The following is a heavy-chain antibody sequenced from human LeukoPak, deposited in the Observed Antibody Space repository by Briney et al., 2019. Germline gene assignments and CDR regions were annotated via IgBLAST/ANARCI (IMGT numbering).Heavy chain of an antibody. J-gene: IGHJ5*02. CDR1: GCTFTSYD. Sequence: GASVKVSCKASGCTFTSYDINWVRQATGQGLEWMGWMNPNSGNTGYAQKFQGRVTMTRNTSISTAYMELSSLRSEDTAVYYCARGVGLVVVVPAAYNWFDPWGQGTLVTVSS. V-gene: IGHV1-8*01. D-gene: IGHD2-2*01. CDR2: MNPNSGNT. CDR3: ARGVGLVVVVPAAYNWFDP.